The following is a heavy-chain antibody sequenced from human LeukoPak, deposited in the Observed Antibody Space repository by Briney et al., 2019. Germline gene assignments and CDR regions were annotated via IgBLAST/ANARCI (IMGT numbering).Heavy chain of an antibody. V-gene: IGHV4-30-4*01. D-gene: IGHD3-10*01. CDR3: ARGFGAGNSSYGWFDP. CDR1: GASISSGDYH. Sequence: SQTLSLTCTVSGASISSGDYHWNWIRQPPGKGLEWIGFIHDSGSTYYNPSLKSRVSISRDMSKNQLSLMLSSVTAADTAVYYCARGFGAGNSSYGWFDPWGQGTLVSVSS. J-gene: IGHJ5*02. CDR2: IHDSGST.